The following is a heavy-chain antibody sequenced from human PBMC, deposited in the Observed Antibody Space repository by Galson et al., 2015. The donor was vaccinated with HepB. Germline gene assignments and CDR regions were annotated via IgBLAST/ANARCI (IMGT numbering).Heavy chain of an antibody. D-gene: IGHD6-19*01. CDR1: GYTFTSYG. Sequence: SVKVSCKASGYTFTSYGISWVRQAPGQGLEWMGWISAYNGNTNYAQKLQGRVTMTTDTSTSTAYMELRSLRSDDTAVYYCARVEEYSSGWYAAWYYFDYWGQGTLVTVSS. CDR3: ARVEEYSSGWYAAWYYFDY. V-gene: IGHV1-18*01. J-gene: IGHJ4*02. CDR2: ISAYNGNT.